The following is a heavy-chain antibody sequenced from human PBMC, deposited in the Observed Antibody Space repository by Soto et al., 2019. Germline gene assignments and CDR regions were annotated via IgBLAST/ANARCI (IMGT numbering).Heavy chain of an antibody. CDR1: GFTFSSYD. V-gene: IGHV3-13*04. J-gene: IGHJ6*02. Sequence: PGGSLRLSCAASGFTFSSYDMHWVRQATGKGLEWVSAIGTAGDTYYPGSVKGRFTISRENAKNSLYLQMNSLRAGDTAVYYCARTRGRAGYYYYGMDVWGQGTTVTVS. CDR2: IGTAGDT. CDR3: ARTRGRAGYYYYGMDV. D-gene: IGHD6-19*01.